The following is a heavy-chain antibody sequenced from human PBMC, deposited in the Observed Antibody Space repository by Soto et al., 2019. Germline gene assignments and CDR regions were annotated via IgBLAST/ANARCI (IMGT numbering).Heavy chain of an antibody. J-gene: IGHJ4*02. V-gene: IGHV3-30*18. CDR2: ISYDGSNK. D-gene: IGHD3-10*01. CDR3: AKDHGESFDY. CDR1: GFTFSSYG. Sequence: PGGSLRLSCAASGFTFSSYGMHWVRQAPGKGLEWVAVISYDGSNKYYADSVKGRFTISRDNSKNTLYLQMNSLRAEDTAVYYCAKDHGESFDYWGQGTLVTVSS.